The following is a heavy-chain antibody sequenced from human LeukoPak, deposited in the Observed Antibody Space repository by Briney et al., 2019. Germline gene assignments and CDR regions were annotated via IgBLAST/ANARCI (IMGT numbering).Heavy chain of an antibody. CDR1: GFTFSSYA. J-gene: IGHJ4*02. V-gene: IGHV3-23*01. Sequence: GGSLRLSCAASGFTFSSYAMSWVRQAPGKGLEWVSAISGSGGSTYYADSVKGRFTISRDNSKNTLYLQMNSLRAEDTAVCYCAKMRGIAVAGPDYWGQGTLVTVSS. CDR3: AKMRGIAVAGPDY. CDR2: ISGSGGST. D-gene: IGHD6-19*01.